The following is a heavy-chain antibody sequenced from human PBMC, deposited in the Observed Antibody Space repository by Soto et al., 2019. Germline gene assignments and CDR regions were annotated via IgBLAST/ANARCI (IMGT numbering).Heavy chain of an antibody. CDR1: GFTFSSYS. Sequence: GGLRLSCAASGFTFSSYSMNWVRQAPGKGLEWVSSISSSSSYIYYADSVKGRFTISRDNAKNSLYLQMNSLRAEDTAVYYCARDGPYCSGGSCYPYYFDYWGQGTLVTVSS. J-gene: IGHJ4*02. V-gene: IGHV3-21*01. D-gene: IGHD2-15*01. CDR2: ISSSSSYI. CDR3: ARDGPYCSGGSCYPYYFDY.